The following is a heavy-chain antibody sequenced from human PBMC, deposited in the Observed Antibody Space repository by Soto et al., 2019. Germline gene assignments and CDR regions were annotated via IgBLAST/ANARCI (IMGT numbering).Heavy chain of an antibody. J-gene: IGHJ4*02. CDR2: IYHSGST. CDR1: GGSISSGGYS. Sequence: SETLSLTCAVSGGSISSGGYSWSWIRQPPGKGLEWIGYIYHSGSTYYNPSLKSRVTISVDRSKNQFSLKLSSVTAADTAVYYCASYYYDSSGYSPFDHWGQGTLVTVSS. D-gene: IGHD3-22*01. CDR3: ASYYYDSSGYSPFDH. V-gene: IGHV4-30-2*01.